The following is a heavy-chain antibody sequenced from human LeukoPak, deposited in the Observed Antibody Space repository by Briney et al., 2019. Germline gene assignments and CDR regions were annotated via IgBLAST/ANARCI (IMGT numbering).Heavy chain of an antibody. V-gene: IGHV4-59*01. CDR3: ARDLRPYSSSWYFDY. D-gene: IGHD6-13*01. CDR1: GGSISSYY. Sequence: SETLSLTCTVSGGSISSYYWNWIRQSPGKGLEWIGYMYYSGSTNYKPSLKSRVTISVDTSKNQFSLKLSSVTAADTAVYYCARDLRPYSSSWYFDYWGQGTLVTVSS. J-gene: IGHJ4*02. CDR2: MYYSGST.